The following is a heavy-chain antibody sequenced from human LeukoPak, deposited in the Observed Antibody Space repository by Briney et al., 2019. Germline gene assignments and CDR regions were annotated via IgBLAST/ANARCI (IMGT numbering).Heavy chain of an antibody. V-gene: IGHV3-48*04. CDR3: ARHCTTTSCYRD. J-gene: IGHJ4*02. Sequence: GGSLRLSCVASGFTFSSYNMNWVRQAPGKGLEWLSYISSSSSTIYYADSVKGRFTISRDNAKNSLYLQMNSLRAEDTAVYFCARHCTTTSCYRDWGQGTLVTVSS. D-gene: IGHD2-2*02. CDR1: GFTFSSYN. CDR2: ISSSSSTI.